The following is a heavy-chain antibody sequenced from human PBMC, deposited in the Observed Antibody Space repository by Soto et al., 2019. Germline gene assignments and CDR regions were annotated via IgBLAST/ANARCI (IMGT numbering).Heavy chain of an antibody. J-gene: IGHJ6*02. CDR2: STSHSYGGTT. D-gene: IGHD3-3*01. Sequence: FRQAPGKGLEWVAFSTSHSYGGTTDYAASVKGRFTIPRDDSKSIAYLQMNSLQIADTAIYYCARDGDYYGMDVWGQGTTVTVSS. V-gene: IGHV3-49*03. CDR3: ARDGDYYGMDV.